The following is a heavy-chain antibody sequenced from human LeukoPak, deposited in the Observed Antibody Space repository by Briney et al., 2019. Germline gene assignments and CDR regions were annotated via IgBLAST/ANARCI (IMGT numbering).Heavy chain of an antibody. CDR1: GFTFSSYA. J-gene: IGHJ4*02. CDR2: ISYDGSNK. Sequence: GRSLRLSCAASGFTFSSYAMHWVRQAPGKGLEWEAVISYDGSNKYYADSVKGRFTISRDNSKNTLYLQMNSLRAEDTAVYYCARAGTGYSYGFFDYWGQGTLVTVSS. D-gene: IGHD5-18*01. CDR3: ARAGTGYSYGFFDY. V-gene: IGHV3-30*04.